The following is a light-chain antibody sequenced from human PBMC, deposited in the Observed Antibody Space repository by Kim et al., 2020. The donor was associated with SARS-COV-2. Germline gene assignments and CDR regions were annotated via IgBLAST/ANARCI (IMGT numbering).Light chain of an antibody. Sequence: QSALTQPASVSGSPGQSITISCTGTSSDVGGYNYVSWYQQHPGKAPKLIIYDVSKWPSGVSNRFSGSKSANTASLTISGLQAEDEADYYCSSYTSSSTYVFGTGTKVTVL. V-gene: IGLV2-14*01. J-gene: IGLJ1*01. CDR1: SSDVGGYNY. CDR3: SSYTSSSTYV. CDR2: DVS.